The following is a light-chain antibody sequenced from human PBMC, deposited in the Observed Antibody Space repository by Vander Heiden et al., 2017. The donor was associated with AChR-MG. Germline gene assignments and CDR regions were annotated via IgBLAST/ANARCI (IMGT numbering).Light chain of an antibody. CDR3: AAWDDSLNGVV. V-gene: IGLV1-36*01. CDR2: YDD. CDR1: SSNIGNNA. Sequence: HSVLPQPPSVSEAPRQRVTISYSRSSSNIGNNAVNWYQQLPGKAPKLLIYYDDRLPSGVSDRFSGSKSGTSASLAISGLQSEDEADYYCAAWDDSLNGVVFGGGTKLTVL. J-gene: IGLJ2*01.